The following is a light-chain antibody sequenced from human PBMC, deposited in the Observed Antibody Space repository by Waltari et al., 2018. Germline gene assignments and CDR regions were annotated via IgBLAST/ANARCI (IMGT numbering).Light chain of an antibody. CDR1: QTVLYSSNDKNS. V-gene: IGKV4-1*01. CDR3: QQYYTTPWT. CDR2: CAS. J-gene: IGKJ1*01. Sequence: DIVMTQSPDSLAVSLGERVTITCKSNQTVLYSSNDKNSLAWFHQKSGQPPKLLIYCASTRESGVPDRFSGSGSGTDFTLTISSLQAEDVAVYYCQQYYTTPWTFGQGTKVEIK.